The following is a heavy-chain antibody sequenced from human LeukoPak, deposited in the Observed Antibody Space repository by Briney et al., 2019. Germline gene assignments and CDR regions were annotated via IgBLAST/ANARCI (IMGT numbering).Heavy chain of an antibody. CDR1: GGTFSSYA. D-gene: IGHD3-22*01. CDR3: ASAHSASYYYDSSGYLYYMDV. Sequence: PEASVKVSCKASGGTFSSYAISWVRQAPGQGLEWMGGIIPIFGTANYAQKFQGRVTITADESTSTAYMELSSLRSEDTAVYYCASAHSASYYYDSSGYLYYMDVWGKGTTVTVSS. J-gene: IGHJ6*03. V-gene: IGHV1-69*13. CDR2: IIPIFGTA.